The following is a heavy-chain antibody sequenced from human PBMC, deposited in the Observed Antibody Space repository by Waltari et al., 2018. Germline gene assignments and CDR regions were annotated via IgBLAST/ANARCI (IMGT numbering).Heavy chain of an antibody. V-gene: IGHV4-30-2*01. CDR1: VGPISSGCYS. D-gene: IGHD3-10*01. CDR2: IYHSGST. Sequence: QLQLQESGSGLVKPSQTLSLTSAVPVGPISSGCYSRSWLRQPPGKGLEWIGYIYHSGSTYYNPSLKSRVTISVDRSKNQFSLKLSSVTAADTAVYYCASTYLEANYFDYWGQGTLVTVSS. J-gene: IGHJ4*02. CDR3: ASTYLEANYFDY.